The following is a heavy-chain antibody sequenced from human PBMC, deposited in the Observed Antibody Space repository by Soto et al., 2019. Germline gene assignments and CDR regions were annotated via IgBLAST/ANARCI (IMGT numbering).Heavy chain of an antibody. J-gene: IGHJ4*02. D-gene: IGHD5-18*01. CDR3: ASDRDTYGRGFFDY. CDR2: ISTTSSHT. V-gene: IGHV3-21*05. CDR1: GFIFSRYS. Sequence: PGGSLRLSCAVSGFIFSRYSMNWVRQAPGKGLEWISYISTTSSHTNYADSVKGRFTVSRDNANNSLYLEMNNLRGDDTAVYFCASDRDTYGRGFFDYWGRGAPVTVSS.